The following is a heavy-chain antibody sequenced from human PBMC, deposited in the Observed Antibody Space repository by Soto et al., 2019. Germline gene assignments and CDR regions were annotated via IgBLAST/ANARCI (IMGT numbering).Heavy chain of an antibody. D-gene: IGHD1-1*01. J-gene: IGHJ4*02. V-gene: IGHV3-30*18. CDR2: ISYDGSIK. Sequence: QVQLVESGGGVVQPGRSLRLSCAASGFTFSSYGMHRVRQAPGKGLEWVAVISYDGSIKYYADSVKGRFTISRDNAKNTLYLQMNSLRAEDTAVYYCAKDKGTAGGDYWGQGTLVTVSS. CDR1: GFTFSSYG. CDR3: AKDKGTAGGDY.